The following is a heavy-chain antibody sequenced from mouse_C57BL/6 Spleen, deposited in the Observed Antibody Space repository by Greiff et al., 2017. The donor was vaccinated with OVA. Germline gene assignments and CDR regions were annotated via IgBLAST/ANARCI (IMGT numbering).Heavy chain of an antibody. CDR1: GFTFSDYG. CDR3: ATTGTRFAY. D-gene: IGHD4-1*02. Sequence: EVKLVESGGGLVKPGGSLQLSCAASGFTFSDYGMHWVRQAPEKGLEWVAYISSGSSTIYYADTVKGRFTISRDNAKNTLFLQMTSLRSEDTAMYYCATTGTRFAYWGEGTLGTVSA. J-gene: IGHJ3*01. CDR2: ISSGSSTI. V-gene: IGHV5-17*01.